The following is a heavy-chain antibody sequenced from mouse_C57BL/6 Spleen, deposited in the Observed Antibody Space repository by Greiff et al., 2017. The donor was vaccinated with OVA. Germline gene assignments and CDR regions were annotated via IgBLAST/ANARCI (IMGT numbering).Heavy chain of an antibody. CDR2: IDPSDSFT. Sequence: VQLQQPGAELVMPGASVKLSCKASGYTFTSYWMHWVKQRPGQGLEWIGEIDPSDSFTNYNQKFKGKSPLTVDKSSSTAYMQLSSLTSEDSAVYYCARRVRGNAMDYWGQGTSVTVSS. CDR1: GYTFTSYW. V-gene: IGHV1-69*01. D-gene: IGHD3-3*01. CDR3: ARRVRGNAMDY. J-gene: IGHJ4*01.